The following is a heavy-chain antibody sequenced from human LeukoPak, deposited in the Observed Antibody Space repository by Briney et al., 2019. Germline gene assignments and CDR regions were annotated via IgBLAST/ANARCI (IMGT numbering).Heavy chain of an antibody. Sequence: GGSLRLSCVISGFTFSRYAVHWVRQAPGKGLEWVSGIGVSDASTYYADSVKGRFIVSRDTSKNTLYLQMNSLRAEDTAMYYCAKRSGSGGQEYFDYWGQGTVVTVSS. CDR2: IGVSDAST. CDR3: AKRSGSGGQEYFDY. V-gene: IGHV3-23*01. D-gene: IGHD3-10*01. CDR1: GFTFSRYA. J-gene: IGHJ4*02.